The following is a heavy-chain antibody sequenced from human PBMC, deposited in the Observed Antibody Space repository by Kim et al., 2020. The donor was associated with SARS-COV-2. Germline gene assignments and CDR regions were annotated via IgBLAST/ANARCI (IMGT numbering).Heavy chain of an antibody. V-gene: IGHV3-33*05. Sequence: GGSLRLSCATSGFTFSKYGMHWVRQTPDKRLQWVAVMSYDNNKYYAESVQGRFTIFRDNSRSILSLQMDWLRADDTAVYYCARAWARNTGYNFLYDAWGQGTLVTVSS. CDR1: GFTFSKYG. J-gene: IGHJ5*02. CDR2: MSYDNNK. CDR3: ARAWARNTGYNFLYDA. D-gene: IGHD5-12*01.